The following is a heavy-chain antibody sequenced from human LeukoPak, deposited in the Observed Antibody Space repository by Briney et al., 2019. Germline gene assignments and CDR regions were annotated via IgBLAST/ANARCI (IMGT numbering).Heavy chain of an antibody. V-gene: IGHV3-53*01. CDR2: IYSGGST. CDR1: GFTVSSNY. Sequence: GGSLRLSCAASGFTVSSNYMSWVRQAPGKGLEWVSVIYSGGSTYYADSVKGRFTISRDNSKNTLYLQMSSLRAEDTAVYYCARTPPYSSSWYGGYFDYWGQGTLVTVSS. CDR3: ARTPPYSSSWYGGYFDY. J-gene: IGHJ4*02. D-gene: IGHD6-13*01.